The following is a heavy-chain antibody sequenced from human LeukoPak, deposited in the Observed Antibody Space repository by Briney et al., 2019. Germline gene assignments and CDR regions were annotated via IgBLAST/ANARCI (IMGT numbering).Heavy chain of an antibody. J-gene: IGHJ4*02. CDR3: ARHPVNDYAGY. CDR2: IYYSGST. CDR1: GFTFSSYSMN. Sequence: GSLRLSCAASGFTFSSYSMNWVRQAPGKGLEWIGSIYYSGSTYYNPSLKSRVTISVDTSKNQFSLKLSSVTAADTAVYYCARHPVNDYAGYWGQGTLVTVSS. D-gene: IGHD4-17*01. V-gene: IGHV4-39*01.